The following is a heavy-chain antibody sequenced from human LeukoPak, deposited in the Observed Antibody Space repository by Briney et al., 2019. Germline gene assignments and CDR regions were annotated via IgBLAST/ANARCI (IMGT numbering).Heavy chain of an antibody. CDR3: ARDSGGSTLYNFDY. D-gene: IGHD2-15*01. V-gene: IGHV5-51*01. CDR1: GYSFSNYW. J-gene: IGHJ4*02. CDR2: IYPGDSNT. Sequence: GESLKISCQACGYSFSNYWIGWVRQMPGEGLEWMGIIYPGDSNTRYSPSFRGQVTISADKSISTAYLQWNSLKASDNAMYYCARDSGGSTLYNFDYWGQGTLVTVSS.